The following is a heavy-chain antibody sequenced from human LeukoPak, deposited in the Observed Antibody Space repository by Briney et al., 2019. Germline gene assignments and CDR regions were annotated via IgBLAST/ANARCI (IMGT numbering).Heavy chain of an antibody. V-gene: IGHV3-21*04. CDR1: GFTFSSHS. J-gene: IGHJ4*02. Sequence: GGSLRLSCAASGFTFSSHSMNWVRQAPGKGLEWVSSISTSSSYIHYADSMKGRITISRDNAKNSLYLQMNSLRGEDMALYYCAKGLVGSSIADFFDYWGQGILVTVSS. CDR3: AKGLVGSSIADFFDY. D-gene: IGHD6-6*01. CDR2: ISTSSSYI.